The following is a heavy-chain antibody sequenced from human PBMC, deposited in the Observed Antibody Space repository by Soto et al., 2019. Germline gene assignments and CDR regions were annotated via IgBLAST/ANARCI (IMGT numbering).Heavy chain of an antibody. Sequence: QVQLQQWGAGLLEPSETLSLTCAVYGGSFSGYYWGWFRQPPGKGLEWIGEVKHSGNINYNPSLKTRLTVQVDTSKNQFSLKLSSMTAADTAMYYCARGSHFDFSSGYADSFDVWGQGTMVTVSS. J-gene: IGHJ3*01. CDR1: GGSFSGYY. CDR2: VKHSGNI. CDR3: ARGSHFDFSSGYADSFDV. D-gene: IGHD3-3*01. V-gene: IGHV4-34*01.